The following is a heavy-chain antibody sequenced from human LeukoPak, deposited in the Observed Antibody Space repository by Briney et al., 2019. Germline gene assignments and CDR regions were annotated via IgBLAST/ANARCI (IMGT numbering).Heavy chain of an antibody. V-gene: IGHV4-34*01. CDR1: GGSFSGYY. Sequence: PSETLSLTCAVYGGSFSGYYWSWIRQPPGKGLEWIGEINHSGSTNYNPSLKSRVTISVDTSENQFSLKLSSVTAADTAVYYCARGQRGYSYGDRVGSLCVFDYWGQGTLVTVSS. D-gene: IGHD5-18*01. CDR2: INHSGST. CDR3: ARGQRGYSYGDRVGSLCVFDY. J-gene: IGHJ4*02.